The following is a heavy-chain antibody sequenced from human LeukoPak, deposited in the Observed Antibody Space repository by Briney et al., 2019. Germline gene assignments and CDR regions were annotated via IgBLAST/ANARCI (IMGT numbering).Heavy chain of an antibody. CDR3: ARTNVANSFDI. CDR2: FYYSGNT. CDR1: RGSIFSYY. V-gene: IGHV4-59*01. D-gene: IGHD1-1*01. J-gene: IGHJ3*02. Sequence: SETLSLTCTVSRGSIFSYYWSWIRQPPGKGLEWIGYFYYSGNTNYSPSLKSRVTISVDTSKNQFSLKLSSATAADTAVYYCARTNVANSFDIWGQGTMVTVSS.